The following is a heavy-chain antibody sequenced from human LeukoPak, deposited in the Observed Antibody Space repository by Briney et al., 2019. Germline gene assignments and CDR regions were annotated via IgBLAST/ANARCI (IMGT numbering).Heavy chain of an antibody. CDR1: GGTFSSYA. CDR3: AVAVAGRGDLFDY. D-gene: IGHD6-19*01. V-gene: IGHV1-69*13. Sequence: GASVKVSCKASGGTFSSYAISWVRQAPGQGLEWMGGIIPIFGTANYAQKFQGRVTITADESTSTAYMELSSLRSEDTAVYYCAVAVAGRGDLFDYWGQGTLVTVSS. J-gene: IGHJ4*02. CDR2: IIPIFGTA.